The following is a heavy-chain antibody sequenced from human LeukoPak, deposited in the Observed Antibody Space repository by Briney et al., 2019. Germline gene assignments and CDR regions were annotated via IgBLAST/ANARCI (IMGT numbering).Heavy chain of an antibody. CDR2: MYISGST. CDR3: ARDYLVGAPLDS. V-gene: IGHV4-4*07. CDR1: GGSVTISY. Sequence: SETLSLTCTVSGGSVTISYWGWIRQPAGNGLECIGRMYISGSTNYNPSLKSRVTISIDKTKNEFSLRLRSVTAADTAVYYCARDYLVGAPLDSWGQGTLVTVSP. D-gene: IGHD1-26*01. J-gene: IGHJ4*02.